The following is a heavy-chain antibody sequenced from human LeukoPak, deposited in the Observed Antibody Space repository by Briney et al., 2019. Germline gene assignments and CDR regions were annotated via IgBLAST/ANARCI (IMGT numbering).Heavy chain of an antibody. D-gene: IGHD4-17*01. CDR2: ISYIGST. V-gene: IGHV4-59*11. CDR3: ARDLVTVTKGFDI. Sequence: PSETLSLTCAVSDDSFSSHYWTWIRQPPGKGLEWIGYISYIGSTNYNPSLKSRVTISIDTSKNQFSLKLNSVTAADTAVYYCARDLVTVTKGFDIWGQGTMVSVSS. CDR1: DDSFSSHY. J-gene: IGHJ3*02.